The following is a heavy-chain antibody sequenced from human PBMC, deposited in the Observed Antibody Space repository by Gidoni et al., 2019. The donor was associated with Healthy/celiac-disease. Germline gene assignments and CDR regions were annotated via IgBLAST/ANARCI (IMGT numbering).Heavy chain of an antibody. CDR1: GGSFSGYY. CDR3: ARDLRIAARPRKYYFDY. D-gene: IGHD6-6*01. Sequence: QVQLQQWGAGLLKPSETLSLTCAVYGGSFSGYYWSWIRQPPGKGLEWIGEINHSGSTNYNPSLKSRVTISVDTSKNQFSLKLSSVTAADTAVYYCARDLRIAARPRKYYFDYWGQGTLVTVSS. CDR2: INHSGST. V-gene: IGHV4-34*01. J-gene: IGHJ4*02.